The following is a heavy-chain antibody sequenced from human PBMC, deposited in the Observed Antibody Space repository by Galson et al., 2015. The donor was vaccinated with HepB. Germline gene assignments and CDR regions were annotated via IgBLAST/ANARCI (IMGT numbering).Heavy chain of an antibody. Sequence: SLRLSCAASGFTFGSFWMNWVRQAPGKGLEWVADIKQDGSEKYYVDSVKGRFTISRDNAKNSLYLPMNSLRAEDTAVYYCARPQAIYYDDFAFDIWGPGTMVTVSS. J-gene: IGHJ3*02. CDR3: ARPQAIYYDDFAFDI. V-gene: IGHV3-7*03. CDR1: GFTFGSFW. CDR2: IKQDGSEK. D-gene: IGHD3-22*01.